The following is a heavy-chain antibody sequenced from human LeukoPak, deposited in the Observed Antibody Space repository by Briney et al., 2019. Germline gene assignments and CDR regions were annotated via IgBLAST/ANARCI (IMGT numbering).Heavy chain of an antibody. CDR1: GFTFSSFS. J-gene: IGHJ4*02. V-gene: IGHV3-48*04. CDR2: ITSSSSTI. Sequence: GGSLRLSCAASGFTFSSFSMNWVRQAPGMGLEWVSYITSSSSTIYYADSVKGRFTISRDNAKKSVYLQMNSLRAEDTAVYYCAKEAYSSGWSDVDYWGQGTLVTVSS. CDR3: AKEAYSSGWSDVDY. D-gene: IGHD6-19*01.